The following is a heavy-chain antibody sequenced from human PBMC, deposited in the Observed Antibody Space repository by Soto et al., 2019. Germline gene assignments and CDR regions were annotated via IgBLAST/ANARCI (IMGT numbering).Heavy chain of an antibody. J-gene: IGHJ4*02. V-gene: IGHV1-69*14. CDR2: VIPMFGTP. CDR1: GDTFSSYA. D-gene: IGHD6-19*01. CDR3: AIMYSSGWGGGLGY. Sequence: QVQLVQSGAEVKKPGSSVKVSCKASGDTFSSYAITWVRQAPGQGLEWMGGVIPMFGTPNYAQKFQDRVTLTADNSTNTAYMDLRSLRCVVTAVYYGAIMYSSGWGGGLGYWGQGTLVTVSS.